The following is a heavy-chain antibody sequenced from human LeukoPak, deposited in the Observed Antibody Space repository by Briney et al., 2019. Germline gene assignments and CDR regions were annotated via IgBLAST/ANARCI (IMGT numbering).Heavy chain of an antibody. D-gene: IGHD1-26*01. CDR2: IYYSGST. Sequence: SETLSLTCTVSGGSISSYYWSWIRQPPGKGLEWIGYIYYSGSTNYNPSLKSRVTISVDTSKNQFSLKLSSVTAADTAVYYCARALVGATTDYWGQGTLVTVSS. CDR3: ARALVGATTDY. CDR1: GGSISSYY. J-gene: IGHJ4*02. V-gene: IGHV4-59*01.